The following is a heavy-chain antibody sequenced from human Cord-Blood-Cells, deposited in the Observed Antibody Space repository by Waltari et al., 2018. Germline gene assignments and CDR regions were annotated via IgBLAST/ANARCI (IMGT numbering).Heavy chain of an antibody. CDR3: ARGPISPTLYYYYYGMDV. CDR2: IYHSGST. Sequence: QVQLQESGPGLVKPSETLSLTCAVPGYSIRSGYSWGWIRQPPGQGLEWIGSIYHSGSTYYNPSLKSRVTISVDTSKNQFSLKLSSVTAADTAVYYCARGPISPTLYYYYYGMDVWGQGTTVTVSS. D-gene: IGHD3-9*01. J-gene: IGHJ6*02. V-gene: IGHV4-38-2*01. CDR1: GYSIRSGYS.